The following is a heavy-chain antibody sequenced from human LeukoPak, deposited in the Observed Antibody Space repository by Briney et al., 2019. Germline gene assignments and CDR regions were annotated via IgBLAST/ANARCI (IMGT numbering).Heavy chain of an antibody. J-gene: IGHJ4*02. D-gene: IGHD3-10*01. CDR3: ATEGKMVRGVYTDY. CDR1: GYTLTGLS. V-gene: IGHV1-24*01. CDR2: FDPEDGET. Sequence: GASVKVSCKVSGYTLTGLSMHWVRQAPGKGLEWMGRFDPEDGETIYAQKFQGRVTMTADTSTDTAYMELSSLRSEDTAVYYCATEGKMVRGVYTDYWGQGTLVTVSS.